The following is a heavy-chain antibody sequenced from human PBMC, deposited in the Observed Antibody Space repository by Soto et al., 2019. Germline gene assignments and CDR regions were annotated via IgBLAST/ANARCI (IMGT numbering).Heavy chain of an antibody. V-gene: IGHV3-33*01. CDR3: ASGVDLGATEVYYYYGMDV. CDR1: GFTFSSYG. D-gene: IGHD1-26*01. CDR2: IWYDGSNK. Sequence: QVQLVESGGGVVQPGRSLRLSCAASGFTFSSYGMHWVRQAPGKGLEWVAVIWYDGSNKYYADSVKGRFTISRDNSKNTLYLQMNSLRAEDTAEYYCASGVDLGATEVYYYYGMDVWGQGTTVTVSS. J-gene: IGHJ6*02.